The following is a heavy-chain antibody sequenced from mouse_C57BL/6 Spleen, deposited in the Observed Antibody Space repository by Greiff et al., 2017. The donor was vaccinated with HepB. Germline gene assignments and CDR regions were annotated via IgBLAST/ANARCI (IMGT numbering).Heavy chain of an antibody. CDR3: ARGGLSGYFDV. D-gene: IGHD3-3*01. CDR1: GYAFTNYL. V-gene: IGHV1-54*01. J-gene: IGHJ1*03. Sequence: QVQLQRSGAELVRPGTSVKVSCKASGYAFTNYLIEWVKQRPGQGLEWIGVINPGSGGTNYNEKFKGKATLTADKSSSTAYMQLSSLTSEDSAVYFCARGGLSGYFDVWGTGTTVTVSS. CDR2: INPGSGGT.